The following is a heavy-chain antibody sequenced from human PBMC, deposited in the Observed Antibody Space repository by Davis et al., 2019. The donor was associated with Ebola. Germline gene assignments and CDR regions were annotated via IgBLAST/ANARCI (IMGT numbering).Heavy chain of an antibody. Sequence: PSETLSLPCAISGDSVSSGGWTWIRQSPSRGPEWLGRTYYSSKWYKDYAVTVKSRITINPDTSKNQFSLQLNSVTPEDTALYYCARGWLRGGLDVWGEGTTVTVSS. V-gene: IGHV6-1*01. CDR3: ARGWLRGGLDV. D-gene: IGHD5-18*01. J-gene: IGHJ6*04. CDR1: GDSVSSGG. CDR2: TYYSSKWYK.